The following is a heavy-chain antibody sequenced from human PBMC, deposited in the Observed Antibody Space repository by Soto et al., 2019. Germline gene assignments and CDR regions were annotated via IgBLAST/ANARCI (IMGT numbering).Heavy chain of an antibody. CDR2: IYYSGST. V-gene: IGHV4-59*01. Sequence: LETLSLTCTVSGGSISSYYWSWIRQPPGKGLEWIGYIYYSGSTNYNPSLKSRVTISVDTSKNQFSLKLSSVTAADTAVYYCARGLYYFDYWGQGTLVTVSS. CDR3: ARGLYYFDY. J-gene: IGHJ4*02. CDR1: GGSISSYY.